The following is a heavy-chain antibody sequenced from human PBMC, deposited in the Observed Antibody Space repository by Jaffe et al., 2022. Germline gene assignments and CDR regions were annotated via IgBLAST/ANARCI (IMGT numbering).Heavy chain of an antibody. V-gene: IGHV4-38-2*01. CDR2: IHHSGST. CDR1: GYSISSGYY. J-gene: IGHJ5*02. Sequence: QVQLQESGPGLVKPSETLSLTCAVSGYSISSGYYWGWIRQPPGKGLEWIGSIHHSGSTYYNPSLKSRVTISVDTSKNQFSLKLSSVTAADTAVYYCARAGYSGYNWFDPWGQGTLVTVSS. D-gene: IGHD5-12*01. CDR3: ARAGYSGYNWFDP.